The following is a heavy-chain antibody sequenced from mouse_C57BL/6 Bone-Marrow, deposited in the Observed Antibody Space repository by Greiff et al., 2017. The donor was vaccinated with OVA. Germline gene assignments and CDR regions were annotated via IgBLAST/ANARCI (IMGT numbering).Heavy chain of an antibody. CDR3: SYYSTPFAY. CDR2: IYPRSGNT. V-gene: IGHV1-81*01. D-gene: IGHD2-5*01. Sequence: QVQLQQSGAELARPGASVKLSCKASGYTFTSYGISWVKQRTGQGLEWIGEIYPRSGNTYYNEKFKGKATLTTDKSSSTAYMELRSLTSEDSAVYFYSYYSTPFAYWGQGTLVTVSA. J-gene: IGHJ3*01. CDR1: GYTFTSYG.